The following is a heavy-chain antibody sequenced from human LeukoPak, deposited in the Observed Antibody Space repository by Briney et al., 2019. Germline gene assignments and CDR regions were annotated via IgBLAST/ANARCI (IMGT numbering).Heavy chain of an antibody. D-gene: IGHD3-10*01. J-gene: IGHJ4*02. V-gene: IGHV4-59*01. CDR1: GGSISSYY. CDR3: ARGGRMDDSGSFRGPQSHELDY. CDR2: IYYSGST. Sequence: PSETLSLTCTVSGGSISSYYWSWIRQPPGKGLEWIGYIYYSGSTNYNPSLKSRVTISVDTSKNQFSLKLSSVTAADTAVYYCARGGRMDDSGSFRGPQSHELDYWGQGTLVTVSS.